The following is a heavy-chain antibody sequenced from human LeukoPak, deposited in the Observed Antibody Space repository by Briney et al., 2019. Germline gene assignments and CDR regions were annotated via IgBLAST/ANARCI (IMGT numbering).Heavy chain of an antibody. Sequence: GGSLRLSCAASGFTFSSYWMHWVRHAPGKGLVWVSRINSDGSTTNYADSVKGRFTISRDNAENTLYLQMNSLRVEDTAVYYCTRRVSAPRWFDPWGQGSLVTASS. CDR1: GFTFSSYW. J-gene: IGHJ5*02. V-gene: IGHV3-74*01. CDR2: INSDGSTT. D-gene: IGHD2-15*01. CDR3: TRRVSAPRWFDP.